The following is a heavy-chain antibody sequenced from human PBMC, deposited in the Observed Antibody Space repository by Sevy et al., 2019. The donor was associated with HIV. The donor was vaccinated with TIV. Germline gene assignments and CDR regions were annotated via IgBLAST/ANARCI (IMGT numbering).Heavy chain of an antibody. D-gene: IGHD2-15*01. J-gene: IGHJ5*02. V-gene: IGHV3-9*01. CDR2: ISWNSGSI. CDR1: GFNFDNYA. CDR3: ARGYCGGGSCTAFDP. Sequence: GGSLRLSCAASGFNFDNYAMHWVRQVPGKGLEWVSGISWNSGSIGYADSVKGRFALSRDMSKNTVYLQMNSLRAEDTAVYYCARGYCGGGSCTAFDPWGQGTLVTVSS.